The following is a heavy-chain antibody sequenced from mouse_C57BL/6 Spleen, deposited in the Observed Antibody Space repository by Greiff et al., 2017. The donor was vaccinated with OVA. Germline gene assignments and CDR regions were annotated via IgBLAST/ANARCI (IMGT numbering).Heavy chain of an antibody. CDR1: GYTFTSYW. CDR2: IYPGSGST. V-gene: IGHV1-55*01. CDR3: ARFHYYGSSYDYWYFDV. J-gene: IGHJ1*03. D-gene: IGHD1-1*01. Sequence: QVQLQQSGAELVKPGASVKMSCKASGYTFTSYWITWVKQRPGPGLEWIGDIYPGSGSTNYNEKFKSKATLTVDTSSSTAYMQLSSLTSEDSAVYYCARFHYYGSSYDYWYFDVWGTGTTVTVSS.